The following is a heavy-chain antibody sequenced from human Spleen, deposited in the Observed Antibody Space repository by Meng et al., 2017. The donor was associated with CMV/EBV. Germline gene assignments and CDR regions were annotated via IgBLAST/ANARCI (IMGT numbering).Heavy chain of an antibody. V-gene: IGHV1-2*02. CDR3: ARCDFWSGCDY. J-gene: IGHJ4*02. Sequence: ASVKVSCKTAGYSFTDYYMHWVRQAPGQGLQWMGWINPNTGGKILSQKFEGRLTLTSDTSSSVVYMELSRLTSDDTAVYYCARCDFWSGCDYWGQGTLVTVSS. D-gene: IGHD3-3*01. CDR2: INPNTGGK. CDR1: GYSFTDYY.